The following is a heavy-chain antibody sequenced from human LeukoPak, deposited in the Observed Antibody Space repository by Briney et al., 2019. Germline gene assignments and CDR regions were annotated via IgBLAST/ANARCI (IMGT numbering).Heavy chain of an antibody. CDR2: ISSSSSTI. J-gene: IGHJ4*02. V-gene: IGHV3-48*01. CDR1: GFTFGHYA. CDR3: ARPKYYDSSGYPWDFDY. D-gene: IGHD3-22*01. Sequence: PGGSLRLSCAASGFTFGHYAMSWVRQAPGKGLEWVSYISSSSSTIYYADSVKGRFTISRDNAKNSLYLQMNSLRAEDTAVYYCARPKYYDSSGYPWDFDYWGQGTLVTVSS.